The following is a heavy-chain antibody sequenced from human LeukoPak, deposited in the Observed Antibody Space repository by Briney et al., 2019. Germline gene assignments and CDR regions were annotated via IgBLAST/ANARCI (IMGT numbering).Heavy chain of an antibody. CDR3: AKDIGDNWNWDYYYYGMDV. J-gene: IGHJ6*02. CDR2: ISYDGSNK. Sequence: GGSLRLSCAASGFTFSSYGMHWVRQAPGEGLEWVAVISYDGSNKYYADSVKGRFTISRDNSKNTLYLQMNSLRAEDTAVYYCAKDIGDNWNWDYYYYGMDVWGQGTTVTVSS. CDR1: GFTFSSYG. D-gene: IGHD1-7*01. V-gene: IGHV3-30*18.